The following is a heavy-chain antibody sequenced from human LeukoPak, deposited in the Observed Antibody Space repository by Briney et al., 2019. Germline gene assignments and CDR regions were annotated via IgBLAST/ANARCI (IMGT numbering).Heavy chain of an antibody. CDR1: GGSISSYY. D-gene: IGHD3-10*01. J-gene: IGHJ5*02. CDR3: AXXXXAAXGEWFGELMNWFDP. V-gene: IGHV4-59*01. CDR2: IYYSGST. Sequence: PSETLSLTCTVSGGSISSYYWSWIRQPPGKGLEWIGYIYYSGSTNYNPSLKSRVTISVDTSKNQFSLKLSSVTAADTAVYYYAXXXXAAXGEWFGELMNWFDPWGQGTLVTVSS.